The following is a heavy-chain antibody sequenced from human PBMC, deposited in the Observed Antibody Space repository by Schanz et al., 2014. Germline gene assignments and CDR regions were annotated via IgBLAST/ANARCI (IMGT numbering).Heavy chain of an antibody. V-gene: IGHV3-23*04. CDR3: AKERIAAAWTFDY. CDR1: GFTFSNCD. CDR2: IDGRGITT. Sequence: EVHLEESGGGLVQPGGSQRLSCAVSGFTFSNCDMTWVRQAPGKGLEWVAIIDGRGITTFYADSVKGRFTISRDNSKNTLYLQMNSLRAEDTAVYYCAKERIAAAWTFDYWGQGTLVTVSS. J-gene: IGHJ4*02. D-gene: IGHD6-13*01.